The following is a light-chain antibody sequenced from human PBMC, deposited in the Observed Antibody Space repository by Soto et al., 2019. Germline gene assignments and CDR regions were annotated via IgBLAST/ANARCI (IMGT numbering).Light chain of an antibody. CDR1: SSDVGGYNY. Sequence: QSVLTQPASVSGSPGQSITLSCTGTSSDVGGYNYVSWYQQHPGKAPKLMIYDASNRPSGVSNRFSGSKSGNTASLTISGLQAEDEADYYCSSYTSSSTLYVFGTGTKVTVL. CDR3: SSYTSSSTLYV. J-gene: IGLJ1*01. CDR2: DAS. V-gene: IGLV2-14*01.